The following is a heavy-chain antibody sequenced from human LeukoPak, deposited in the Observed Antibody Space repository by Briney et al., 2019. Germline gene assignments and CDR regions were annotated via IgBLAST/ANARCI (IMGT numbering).Heavy chain of an antibody. CDR3: ARAPIKGIAARPRYFDY. D-gene: IGHD6-6*01. J-gene: IGHJ4*02. V-gene: IGHV4-59*07. Sequence: PSFTLSLTYLVSGGSLRSYYWSWIRPPPAKELDWIGYSGSTHYNPYFKSRVTISVDTSKNQFSRKLSSVTAADTAVYYCARAPIKGIAARPRYFDYWGQGTLVTVSS. CDR2: YSGST. CDR1: GGSLRSYY.